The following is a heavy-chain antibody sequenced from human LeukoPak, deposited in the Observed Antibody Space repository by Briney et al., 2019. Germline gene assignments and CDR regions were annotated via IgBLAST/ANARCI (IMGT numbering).Heavy chain of an antibody. Sequence: GESLNISCKGSGYSFTSYWIRWVRQMTGKGLGWMGIIYPGDSDTRYSPSFQGQVTFSADKSISTAYLQCSSLKASDTAMYYCARPSGSYYPWDFDYWGQGTLVTVSS. J-gene: IGHJ4*02. D-gene: IGHD3-10*01. CDR2: IYPGDSDT. V-gene: IGHV5-51*01. CDR3: ARPSGSYYPWDFDY. CDR1: GYSFTSYW.